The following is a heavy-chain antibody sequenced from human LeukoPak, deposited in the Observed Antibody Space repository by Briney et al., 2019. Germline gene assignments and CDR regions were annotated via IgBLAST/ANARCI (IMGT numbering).Heavy chain of an antibody. D-gene: IGHD5-24*01. V-gene: IGHV3-7*01. CDR1: GFTFSSYW. J-gene: IGHJ4*02. Sequence: GGSLRLSCAASGFTFSSYWMSWVRQAPGKGLEWVADIKQDGSEKYYVDSVKGRFTISRDNAKNSLYLQMNSLRAEDTAVYYCARDPGRWLQFSHFDYWGQGTLVTVSS. CDR3: ARDPGRWLQFSHFDY. CDR2: IKQDGSEK.